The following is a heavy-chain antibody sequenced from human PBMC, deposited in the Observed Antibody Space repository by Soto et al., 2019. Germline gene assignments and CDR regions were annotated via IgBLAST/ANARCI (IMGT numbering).Heavy chain of an antibody. J-gene: IGHJ5*02. Sequence: GGSLRLPCASSGFTFSSYWMSWVRQAPGRGLEWVAKIKQDGSEKYYVDSVKGRFTISRDNAKNSLYLQMNSLRAEDTAVYYCTRMNGDYDLNWFDPWGQGTLVTVSS. CDR2: IKQDGSEK. D-gene: IGHD4-17*01. V-gene: IGHV3-7*01. CDR3: TRMNGDYDLNWFDP. CDR1: GFTFSSYW.